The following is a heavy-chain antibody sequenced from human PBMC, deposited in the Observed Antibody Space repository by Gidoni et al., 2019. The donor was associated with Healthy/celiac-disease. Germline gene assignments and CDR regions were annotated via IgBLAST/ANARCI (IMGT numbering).Heavy chain of an antibody. V-gene: IGHV3-33*01. CDR2: IWYDGSNK. J-gene: IGHJ4*02. CDR1: GFTFSRYG. Sequence: QVQLVESGGGVVQPGRSLRLSCAASGFTFSRYGMHWVRQAPGKGLEWVAVIWYDGSNKCYADSVKGRFTISRDNSKNTLYLQMNSLRAEDTAVYYCARDPARNYDILTGNADYWGQGTLVTVSS. CDR3: ARDPARNYDILTGNADY. D-gene: IGHD3-9*01.